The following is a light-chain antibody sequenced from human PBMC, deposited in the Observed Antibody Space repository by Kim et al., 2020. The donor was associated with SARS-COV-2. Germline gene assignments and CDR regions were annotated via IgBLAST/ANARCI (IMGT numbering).Light chain of an antibody. J-gene: IGLJ2*01. CDR2: RNN. CDR3: AAWDDSLSGYVV. CDR1: SSNIGSNY. V-gene: IGLV1-47*01. Sequence: ELTQPPSASGTPGRWVTISCCGTSSNIGSNYVYWYQQLPGTAPKLLIYRNNQRPSGVPDRFSGSKSGTSASLAISGLRSEDEADYYCAAWDDSLSGYVVFGGGTQLTVL.